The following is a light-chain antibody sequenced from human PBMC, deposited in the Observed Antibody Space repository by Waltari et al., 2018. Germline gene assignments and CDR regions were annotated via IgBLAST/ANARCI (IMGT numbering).Light chain of an antibody. J-gene: IGLJ1*01. CDR1: TSDVGSYDL. CDR3: CSYAGRSTDV. Sequence: QSALTQPASVSGTPGQSITISCTGTTSDVGSYDLLSWYQQHPGEAPKLLLYEVCNRPPDASSRFSGAKSGSTASLTISGLQPEDEADYYCCSYAGRSTDVFGSGTKVTVL. V-gene: IGLV2-23*02. CDR2: EVC.